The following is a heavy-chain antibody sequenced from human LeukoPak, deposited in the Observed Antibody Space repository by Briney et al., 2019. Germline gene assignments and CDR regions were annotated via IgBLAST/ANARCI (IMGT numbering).Heavy chain of an antibody. Sequence: PSETLSLTCTVSGGSISSYYWSWIRQPPGKGLEWIGYIYYSGSTNYNPSLKSRVTISVDTSKTQFSLKLSSVTAADTAVYYCAREAYSSSWDELNWFDPWGQGTLVTVSS. D-gene: IGHD6-13*01. CDR3: AREAYSSSWDELNWFDP. CDR1: GGSISSYY. CDR2: IYYSGST. J-gene: IGHJ5*02. V-gene: IGHV4-59*01.